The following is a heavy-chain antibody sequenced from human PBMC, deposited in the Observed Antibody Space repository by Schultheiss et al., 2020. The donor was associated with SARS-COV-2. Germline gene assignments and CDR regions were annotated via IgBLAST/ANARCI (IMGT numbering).Heavy chain of an antibody. CDR2: ISSGTSTI. J-gene: IGHJ5*02. CDR3: AKDKLCSGGSCILLGWFDP. V-gene: IGHV3-48*02. Sequence: GGSLRLSCAASGFTFNTYTMNWVRQAPGKGLEWVSYISSGTSTIYYADSVKGRFTISRDNAKNSLYLQMNSLRDEDTAVYYCAKDKLCSGGSCILLGWFDPWGQGTLVTVSS. D-gene: IGHD2-15*01. CDR1: GFTFNTYT.